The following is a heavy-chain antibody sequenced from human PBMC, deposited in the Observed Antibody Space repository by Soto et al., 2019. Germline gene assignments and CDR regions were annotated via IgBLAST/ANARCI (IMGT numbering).Heavy chain of an antibody. CDR2: INHSGST. CDR3: ARASATIAAAAIFDY. V-gene: IGHV4-34*01. Sequence: PSETLSLTCAVYGGSFSGYYWSWIRQPPGKGLEWIGEINHSGSTNYNPSLKGRVTISVDTSKNQFSLKLSSVTAADTAVYYCARASATIAAAAIFDYWGQGTLVTVSS. D-gene: IGHD6-13*01. CDR1: GGSFSGYY. J-gene: IGHJ4*02.